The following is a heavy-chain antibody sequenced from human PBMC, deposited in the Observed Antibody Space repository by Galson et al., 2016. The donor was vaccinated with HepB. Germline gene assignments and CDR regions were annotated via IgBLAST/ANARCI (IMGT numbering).Heavy chain of an antibody. CDR3: ARRRTTLGNRYQLDV. J-gene: IGHJ6*04. CDR2: AHYTGSS. D-gene: IGHD7-27*01. Sequence: SETLSLTCSFTDGHISTYYWSWIRQPPGQGLERIGHAHYTGSSDYNPSLQSRVIISADTSKNQLTLRLNSVTTADTAVYYCARRRTTLGNRYQLDVWGKGTRVTVSS. V-gene: IGHV4-59*01. CDR1: DGHISTYY.